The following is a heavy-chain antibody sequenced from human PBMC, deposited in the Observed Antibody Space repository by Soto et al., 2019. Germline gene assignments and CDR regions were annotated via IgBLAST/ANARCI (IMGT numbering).Heavy chain of an antibody. CDR1: GGSISSGGYY. D-gene: IGHD4-4*01. V-gene: IGHV4-31*03. J-gene: IGHJ5*02. CDR3: ARTVQYSFDP. Sequence: SETPSLTCTVSGGSISSGGYYWSWIRQHPGKGLEWIGYIYYSGSTYYDPSLKGRVTISVDTSKNQFSLKLSSVTAADTAVYYCARTVQYSFDPWGQGTLVTVSS. CDR2: IYYSGST.